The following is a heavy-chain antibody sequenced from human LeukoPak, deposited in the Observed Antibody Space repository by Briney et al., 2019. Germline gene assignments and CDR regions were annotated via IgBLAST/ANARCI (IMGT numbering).Heavy chain of an antibody. CDR3: ARVNLSPFYF. V-gene: IGHV1-18*01. J-gene: IGHJ4*02. CDR1: GYTFTNYG. CDR2: ISPYNGNT. Sequence: ASVKVSCKASGYTFTNYGFSWVRQAPGQGLEWMGWISPYNGNTNFAQKLQGRVTMTTDTSTRTAYMELGSLRSDDTAVYYCARVNLSPFYFWGQGTLVTVSS.